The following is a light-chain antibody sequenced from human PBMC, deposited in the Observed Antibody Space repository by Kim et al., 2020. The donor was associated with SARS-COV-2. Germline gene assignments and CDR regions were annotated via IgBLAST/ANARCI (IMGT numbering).Light chain of an antibody. CDR1: SGSIATNL. CDR3: QSYDSSSRV. V-gene: IGLV6-57*01. CDR2: EDN. J-gene: IGLJ3*02. Sequence: NFMLTQPHSVSESPGKTVTISCSRSSGSIATNLVQWYQQRPGSSPTTVIYEDNKRPSGVPDRFSGSIDRSSNSASLTISGLKTEDEADYYCQSYDSSSRVFGGGTKVTVL.